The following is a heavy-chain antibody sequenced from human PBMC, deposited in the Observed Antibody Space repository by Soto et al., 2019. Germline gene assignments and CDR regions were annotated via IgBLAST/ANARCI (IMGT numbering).Heavy chain of an antibody. J-gene: IGHJ4*02. CDR2: ISSDGTKT. CDR1: GFTFTVYA. D-gene: IGHD3-3*01. CDR3: VNILMQHDFEGG. Sequence: EVQMVASGGGLVQPGSSLRLSCLASGFTFTVYAFHWVRQAPGKGLEFVAAISSDGTKTYYAESVKGRFTISSDTSKNTLFLQMNRLRAEDTAVYYCVNILMQHDFEGGWGQGTLVTVSS. V-gene: IGHV3-64D*08.